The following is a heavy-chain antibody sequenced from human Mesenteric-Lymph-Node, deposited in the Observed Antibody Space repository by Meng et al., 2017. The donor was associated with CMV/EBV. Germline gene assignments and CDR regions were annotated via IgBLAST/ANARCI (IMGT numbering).Heavy chain of an antibody. Sequence: GESLKISCAASGFTFSSYWMHWVRQAPGKGLVWVSRINSDGSSTSYADSVKGRFTISRDNAKNTLYLQMNSLRAEDTAVYYCARDKGVRFLEWLFPFDYWGQGTLVTVSS. D-gene: IGHD3-3*01. CDR3: ARDKGVRFLEWLFPFDY. J-gene: IGHJ4*02. CDR2: INSDGSST. CDR1: GFTFSSYW. V-gene: IGHV3-74*01.